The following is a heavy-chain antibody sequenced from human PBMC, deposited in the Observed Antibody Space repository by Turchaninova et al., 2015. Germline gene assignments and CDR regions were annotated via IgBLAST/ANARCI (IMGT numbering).Heavy chain of an antibody. V-gene: IGHV5-10-1*03. D-gene: IGHD2-8*01. J-gene: IGHJ5*02. CDR3: VREWRDP. CDR2: IDPGDSRT. Sequence: EVQLVQSGAEVTEPGESLRISCQGSGYSFPSYWINWVRQMPGKGLAWVGRIDPGDSRTNYSPSFQGHVTISADKSISTAFLQWNSLRASDTAIYYCVREWRDPWGQGTLVIVST. CDR1: GYSFPSYW.